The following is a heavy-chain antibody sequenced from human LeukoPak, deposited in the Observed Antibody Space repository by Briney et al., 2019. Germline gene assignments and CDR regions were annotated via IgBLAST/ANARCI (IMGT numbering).Heavy chain of an antibody. CDR1: GFTFSSYS. Sequence: QSGGTLRLSCAASGFTFSSYSMNWVRQAPGKGLEWVSYISSSSSTIYYADSVKGRFTISRDNAKNSLYLQMNSLRAKDMAVYYCARGDIVNMDVWGKGTTVTISS. V-gene: IGHV3-48*04. D-gene: IGHD2-15*01. J-gene: IGHJ6*03. CDR3: ARGDIVNMDV. CDR2: ISSSSSTI.